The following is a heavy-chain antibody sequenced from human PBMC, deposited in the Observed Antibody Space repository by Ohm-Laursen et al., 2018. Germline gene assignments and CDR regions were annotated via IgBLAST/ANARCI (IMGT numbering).Heavy chain of an antibody. D-gene: IGHD1-26*01. Sequence: SLRLSCAASGFTFSSYGMHWVRQAPGKGLERVAVISYDGSNKYYADSVKGRFTISRDNSKNTLYLQMNSLRAEDTAVYYCAKDRERLFDYWGQGTLVTVSS. CDR1: GFTFSSYG. CDR3: AKDRERLFDY. CDR2: ISYDGSNK. V-gene: IGHV3-30*18. J-gene: IGHJ4*02.